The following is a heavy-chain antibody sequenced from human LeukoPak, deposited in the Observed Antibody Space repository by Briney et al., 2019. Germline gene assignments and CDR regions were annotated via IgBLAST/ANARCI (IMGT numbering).Heavy chain of an antibody. CDR2: IYYSGST. CDR1: GGSISSSSYY. D-gene: IGHD6-19*01. CDR3: ARHSSGWYGQWGIDY. V-gene: IGHV4-39*07. J-gene: IGHJ4*02. Sequence: SETLSLTCTVSGGSISSSSYYWGWIRQPPGKGLEWIGSIYYSGSTYYNPSLKSRVTISVDTSKNQFSLKLSSVTAADTAVYYCARHSSGWYGQWGIDYWGQGTLVTVSS.